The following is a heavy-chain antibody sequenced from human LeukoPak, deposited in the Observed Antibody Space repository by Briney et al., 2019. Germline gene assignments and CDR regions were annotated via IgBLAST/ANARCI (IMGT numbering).Heavy chain of an antibody. J-gene: IGHJ6*03. CDR3: ASTTYYDFWSGYSDMDV. CDR2: INWNGGST. CDR1: GFTFDDYG. D-gene: IGHD3-3*01. V-gene: IGHV3-20*04. Sequence: GGSLRLSCAASGFTFDDYGMSWVRQAPGKGLEWVSGINWNGGSTGYADSVKGRFTISRDNAKNSLYLQMNSLRAEDTALYYCASTTYYDFWSGYSDMDVWGKGTTVTVSS.